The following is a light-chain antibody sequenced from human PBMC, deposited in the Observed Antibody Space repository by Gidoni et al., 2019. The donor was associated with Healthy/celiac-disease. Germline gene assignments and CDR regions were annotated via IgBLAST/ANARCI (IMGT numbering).Light chain of an antibody. Sequence: QSDPTQPTYASESPVPSVTISCTGTSSHVGGYNYVSWYPQQPGKAPKLMIYEVSKRHSGVHDRFSGSTSGNTASLTVSVFQAEDEADYSCSSYAGSNNFLVFGGGTKLTVL. V-gene: IGLV2-8*01. CDR2: EVS. J-gene: IGLJ3*02. CDR3: SSYAGSNNFLV. CDR1: SSHVGGYNY.